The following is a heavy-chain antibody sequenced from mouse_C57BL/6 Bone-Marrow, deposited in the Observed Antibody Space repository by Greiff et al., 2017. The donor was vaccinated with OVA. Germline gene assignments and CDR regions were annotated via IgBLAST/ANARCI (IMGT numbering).Heavy chain of an antibody. Sequence: QVQLQQSGPELARPWASVKISCQAFYTFSRRVHFAIRDTNYWTQWVKQRPGQGLEWIGAIYPGNGDTSSNQKFKGKATLTAEKSYSHAYMQLCSLTSEDSSVYYWALIYYDYDVVDYWGQGTTLTVSS. J-gene: IGHJ2*01. D-gene: IGHD2-4*01. CDR2: GQGLEWIG. CDR3: SEDSSVYYWALIYYDYDVVDY. V-gene: IGHV1-87*01. CDR1: YTFSRRVH.